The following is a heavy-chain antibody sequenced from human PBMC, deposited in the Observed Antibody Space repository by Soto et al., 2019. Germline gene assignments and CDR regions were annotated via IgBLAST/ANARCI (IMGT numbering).Heavy chain of an antibody. CDR1: GGSISSSNW. Sequence: QVQLQESGPGLVKPSGTLSLTCAVSGGSISSSNWWSWVRQPPGKGLQWIGEIYHSGSTNYIPSLKIRVTISVDKYRNQFSLKLSSVTAADTAVYYCARRWGEGRVDYWGQGTLVTVSS. D-gene: IGHD3-10*01. CDR2: IYHSGST. J-gene: IGHJ4*02. V-gene: IGHV4-4*02. CDR3: ARRWGEGRVDY.